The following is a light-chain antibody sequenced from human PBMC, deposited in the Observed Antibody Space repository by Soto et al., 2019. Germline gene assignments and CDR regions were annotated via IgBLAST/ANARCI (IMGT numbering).Light chain of an antibody. CDR2: LAS. CDR3: LKYNWYPPV. V-gene: IGKV1-17*01. CDR1: QHITND. J-gene: IGKJ2*01. Sequence: DIQMTQSPSSLSASVGDTVTITCRASQHITNDCAWYQQKAGRAPKCLILLASRLQTGVPSRFSGSGSGTEFPLPISSPQPEDFATYFCLKYNWYPPVFGQGTKVEIK.